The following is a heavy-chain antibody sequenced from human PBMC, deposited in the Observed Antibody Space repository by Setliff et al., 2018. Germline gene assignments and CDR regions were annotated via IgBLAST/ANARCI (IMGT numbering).Heavy chain of an antibody. CDR1: GESFSGHY. J-gene: IGHJ4*02. CDR3: ARGFDVCGGGACYTDGPYYFDY. CDR2: INHSGST. D-gene: IGHD2-21*02. V-gene: IGHV4-34*01. Sequence: SETLSLTCAVYGESFSGHYWSWIRQHPGKGLEWIGEINHSGSTNYNPSLKSRATISVDTSKNQFSLKLSSVAAADTAVYYCARGFDVCGGGACYTDGPYYFDYWGLGTLVTV.